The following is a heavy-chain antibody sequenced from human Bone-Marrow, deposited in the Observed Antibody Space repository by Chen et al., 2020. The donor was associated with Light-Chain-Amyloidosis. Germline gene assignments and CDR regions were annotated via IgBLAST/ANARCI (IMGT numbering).Heavy chain of an antibody. CDR3: ARDLPKSHVSIFGAPRANWLDP. J-gene: IGHJ5*02. Sequence: QMQLRESGPGLVKPSETLSLTCDVSGGSMTTHFFYWMRQAPGKGLEWIGYFRYVGGPRYSPPLASRMSISGDTSKNQFSLKLTSVTAADTAVYYCARDLPKSHVSIFGAPRANWLDPWGQGILVTVSS. CDR1: GGSMTTHF. D-gene: IGHD3-3*02. V-gene: IGHV4-59*11. CDR2: FRYVGGP.